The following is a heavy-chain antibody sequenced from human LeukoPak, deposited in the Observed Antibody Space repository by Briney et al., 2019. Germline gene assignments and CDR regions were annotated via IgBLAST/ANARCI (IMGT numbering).Heavy chain of an antibody. V-gene: IGHV3-9*03. Sequence: HAGGSLRLSCAASGFTFDDYGMSWVRQAPGKGLEWVSGISYSSGSIGYADSVKGRFTISRDNARNSLYLQMNSLRAEDMALYHCAKEGYNYDFDYWGQGTLVTVSS. CDR3: AKEGYNYDFDY. CDR1: GFTFDDYG. J-gene: IGHJ4*02. D-gene: IGHD5-18*01. CDR2: ISYSSGSI.